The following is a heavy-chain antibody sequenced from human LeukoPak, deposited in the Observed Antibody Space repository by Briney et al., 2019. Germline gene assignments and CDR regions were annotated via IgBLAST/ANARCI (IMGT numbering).Heavy chain of an antibody. Sequence: PGGSLRLSCAASGFALSSHWMTWVRQVPGRGPEWVANVNRDGSETYYLDSVKGRFTISKDNAKNSLYLQINSLRAEDTAVYYCARDQGSGSRAFDIWGQGTMVTVSS. CDR2: VNRDGSET. CDR3: ARDQGSGSRAFDI. V-gene: IGHV3-7*03. CDR1: GFALSSHW. D-gene: IGHD3-10*01. J-gene: IGHJ3*02.